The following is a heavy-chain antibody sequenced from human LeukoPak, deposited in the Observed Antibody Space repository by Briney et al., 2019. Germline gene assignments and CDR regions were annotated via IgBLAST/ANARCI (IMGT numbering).Heavy chain of an antibody. CDR3: ARNYDFWSGYFNSVDS. D-gene: IGHD3-3*01. CDR2: ISSSSSYI. J-gene: IGHJ5*01. CDR1: GFTFSSHT. Sequence: PGGSLRLSCAASGFTFSSHTMNWVRQAPGKGLEWVSSISSSSSYIYYADSVKGRFTISRENAKNSLYLRMNSLRAEDTAVYYCARNYDFWSGYFNSVDSWGQGTLVTVSS. V-gene: IGHV3-21*01.